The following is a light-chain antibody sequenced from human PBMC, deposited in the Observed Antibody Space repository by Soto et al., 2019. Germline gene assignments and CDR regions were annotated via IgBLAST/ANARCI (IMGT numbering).Light chain of an antibody. V-gene: IGKV1-39*01. J-gene: IGKJ1*01. Sequence: DIQMTQSPYSLSASVGDRVTITCRASQSISSYLNWYQQKPGKAPKLLIYAASSLQSGVPSRFSGSGSGTDFTLTISILQPEDFATYYSQQSYSTLGTFGQGTKVDIK. CDR1: QSISSY. CDR3: QQSYSTLGT. CDR2: AAS.